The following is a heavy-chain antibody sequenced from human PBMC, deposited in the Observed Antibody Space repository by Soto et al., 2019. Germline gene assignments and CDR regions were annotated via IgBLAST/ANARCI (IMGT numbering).Heavy chain of an antibody. CDR1: GGSFSGYY. CDR3: AGGRIGTRRDY. J-gene: IGHJ4*02. Sequence: PSETLSLTCAVYGGSFSGYYWSWIRQPPGKGLECIGEINHSGRTNYNPSLKSRVTISVDRSKNQFSLKLSSVTAADTAVYYCAGGRIGTRRDYWGQGTLVTSPQ. CDR2: INHSGRT. V-gene: IGHV4-34*01. D-gene: IGHD2-2*01.